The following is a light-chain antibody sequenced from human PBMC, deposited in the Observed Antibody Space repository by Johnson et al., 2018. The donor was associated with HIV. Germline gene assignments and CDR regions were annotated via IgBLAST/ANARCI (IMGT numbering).Light chain of an antibody. CDR3: GTWDGSLNAYV. V-gene: IGLV1-51*02. J-gene: IGLJ1*01. CDR2: ENN. CDR1: SSNIGNNY. Sequence: QSVLTQPPSVSAAPGQKVTISCSGSSSNIGNNYVSWYQQFPGTAPKLLIYENNKRPSGIPDRFSGSKSGTSTTLGITGLQTGDEADYYCGTWDGSLNAYVFGPGTKVTVL.